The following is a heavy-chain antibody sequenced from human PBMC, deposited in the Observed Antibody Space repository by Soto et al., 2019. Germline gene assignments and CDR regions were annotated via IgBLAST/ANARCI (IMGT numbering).Heavy chain of an antibody. D-gene: IGHD4-4*01. V-gene: IGHV1-46*03. CDR2: INPSGGST. J-gene: IGHJ3*02. Sequence: ASVKVSCKASGYTITSYYMHWVRQTNGQGLEWMGIINPSGGSTSYAQKFQGRVTMTRDTSTSTVYMELSSLRSEDTAVYYCANLQVSDLRGAFDIWGQGTMVTVSS. CDR1: GYTITSYY. CDR3: ANLQVSDLRGAFDI.